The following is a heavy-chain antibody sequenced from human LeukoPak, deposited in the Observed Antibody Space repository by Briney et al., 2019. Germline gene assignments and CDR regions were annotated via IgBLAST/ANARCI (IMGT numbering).Heavy chain of an antibody. CDR2: ISGSGGST. D-gene: IGHD3-3*01. CDR1: GFTLSSYA. J-gene: IGHJ4*02. Sequence: GGSLRLSCAASGFTLSSYAMSWVRQAPGRGLEWVSGISGSGGSTYYADSVKGRFTISRDNSKNTLYLQMNSLRGEDTALYYCAKDGNFWSGYYLDYWGQGTLVTVSS. CDR3: AKDGNFWSGYYLDY. V-gene: IGHV3-23*01.